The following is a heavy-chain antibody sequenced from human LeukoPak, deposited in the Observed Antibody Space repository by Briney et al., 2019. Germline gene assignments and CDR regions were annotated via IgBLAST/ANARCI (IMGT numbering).Heavy chain of an antibody. Sequence: SVKVSCKASGGTFNSYDINWVRQAPGQGLEWMGGIMPIFDTANYAQKFQGRVTITADESTSTAYMELSSLRSEDTAVYYCARDPVRYSSGWYSWWGQGTLVTVSS. CDR3: ARDPVRYSSGWYSW. J-gene: IGHJ4*02. CDR1: GGTFNSYD. D-gene: IGHD6-19*01. V-gene: IGHV1-69*13. CDR2: IMPIFDTA.